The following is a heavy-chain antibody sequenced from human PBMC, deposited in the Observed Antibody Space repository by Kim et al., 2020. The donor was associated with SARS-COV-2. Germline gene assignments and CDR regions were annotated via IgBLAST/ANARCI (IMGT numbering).Heavy chain of an antibody. J-gene: IGHJ6*02. CDR3: VKDSRPARQYYDFWSGYWPYPNYYYYYGMDV. V-gene: IGHV3-64D*09. D-gene: IGHD3-3*01. Sequence: GGSLRLSCSASGFTFSSYAMHWVRQAPGKGLEYVSAISSNGGSTYYADSVKGRFTVSRDNSKNTLYLQMSSLRAEDTAVYYCVKDSRPARQYYDFWSGYWPYPNYYYYYGMDVWGQGTTVTVSS. CDR2: ISSNGGST. CDR1: GFTFSSYA.